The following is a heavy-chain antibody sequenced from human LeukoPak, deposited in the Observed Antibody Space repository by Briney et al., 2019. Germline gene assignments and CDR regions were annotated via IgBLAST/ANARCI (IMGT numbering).Heavy chain of an antibody. D-gene: IGHD6-19*01. J-gene: IGHJ4*02. V-gene: IGHV1-69*13. Sequence: GASVKVSCKASGGTFSSYVITWVRQAPGQGLEWMGGIIPLFGTPNYAQKFQGRVTITADESTSTAYMELSSLRSEDTAVYYCARDLSSGWYYFDYWGQGTLVTVSS. CDR2: IIPLFGTP. CDR1: GGTFSSYV. CDR3: ARDLSSGWYYFDY.